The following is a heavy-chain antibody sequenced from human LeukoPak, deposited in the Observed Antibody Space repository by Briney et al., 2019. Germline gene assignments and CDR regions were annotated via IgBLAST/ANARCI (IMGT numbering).Heavy chain of an antibody. CDR1: GFTFSSYS. CDR2: IISSSSYI. V-gene: IGHV3-21*01. D-gene: IGHD4-17*01. CDR3: ARDRGHGDDGEVY. Sequence: PGGSLRLSCAPSGFTFSSYSMHCVRQAPGKGLEWVSSIISSSSYIYYADSVKGRFTISRDNAKNSLYLQMNSLRAEDTAVYYCARDRGHGDDGEVYWGQGTLVTVSS. J-gene: IGHJ4*02.